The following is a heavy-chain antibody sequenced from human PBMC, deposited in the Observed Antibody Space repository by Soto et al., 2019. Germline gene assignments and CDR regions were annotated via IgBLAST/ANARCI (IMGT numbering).Heavy chain of an antibody. CDR1: GGTFSSYT. V-gene: IGHV1-69*02. D-gene: IGHD3-3*01. CDR3: ASFTSMGMDV. J-gene: IGHJ6*02. CDR2: IIPILGIA. Sequence: QVQLVQSGAEVKKPGSSLKVSCKASGGTFSSYTISWVRQAPGQGLEWMGRIIPILGIANYAQKFQGRVTITADKSTRTDYMELSSLRSEDTALYYCASFTSMGMDVWGQGTTVTVSS.